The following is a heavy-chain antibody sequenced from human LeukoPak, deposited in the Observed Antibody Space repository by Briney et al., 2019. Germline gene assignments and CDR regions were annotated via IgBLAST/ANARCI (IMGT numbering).Heavy chain of an antibody. V-gene: IGHV3-11*05. CDR1: GFTFKDFY. Sequence: PGGSLRLSCAASGFTFKDFYMSWVRQAPGKGLEWVSYINHLGSQTDYADSVKGRFTISRDNAKDSLSLQMNNLSVDDTAVYYCVRARFTTFVYYWGQGTLDTVSP. D-gene: IGHD1-14*01. J-gene: IGHJ4*02. CDR3: VRARFTTFVYY. CDR2: INHLGSQT.